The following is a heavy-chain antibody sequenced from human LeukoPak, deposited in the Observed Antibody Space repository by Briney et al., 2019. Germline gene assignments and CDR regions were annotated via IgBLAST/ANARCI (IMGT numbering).Heavy chain of an antibody. V-gene: IGHV4-34*01. D-gene: IGHD2-21*02. CDR2: INHSGSI. J-gene: IGHJ4*02. CDR3: ARHLPGDCPVDY. Sequence: PSETLSLTCAVSGGSFSAYYWSLIRQPPGKGLEWIGEINHSGSINYNPSLKSRVTISIDTSKNQFSLKLNSVTAADTAVYYCARHLPGDCPVDYWGQGTLVTVSS. CDR1: GGSFSAYY.